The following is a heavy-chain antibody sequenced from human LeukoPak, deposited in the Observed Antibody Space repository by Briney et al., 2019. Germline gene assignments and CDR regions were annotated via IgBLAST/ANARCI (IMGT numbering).Heavy chain of an antibody. CDR1: GYTFTGYY. Sequence: ALMKVSCKASGYTFTGYYMHWVRQAPGQGLEWMGRINPNSGGTDYAQKFQGRVTMTRGTSISTAYMELSRLRSDDTAVYYCARDEYCSGGSCYSGDYWGQGTLVTVSS. J-gene: IGHJ4*02. CDR3: ARDEYCSGGSCYSGDY. D-gene: IGHD2-15*01. V-gene: IGHV1-2*06. CDR2: INPNSGGT.